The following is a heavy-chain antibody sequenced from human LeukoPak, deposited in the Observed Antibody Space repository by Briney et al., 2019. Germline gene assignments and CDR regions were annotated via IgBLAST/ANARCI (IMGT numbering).Heavy chain of an antibody. D-gene: IGHD6-6*01. CDR1: GGSFSGYY. CDR3: ARGARIAARRSWFDP. Sequence: SETLSLTCAVYGGSFSGYYWSWIRQPPGKGLEWIGEINHSGSINYNPSLKSRVTISVDTSKKQFSLNLSSVTAADTAVYYCARGARIAARRSWFDPWGQGTLVTVSS. V-gene: IGHV4-34*01. J-gene: IGHJ5*02. CDR2: INHSGSI.